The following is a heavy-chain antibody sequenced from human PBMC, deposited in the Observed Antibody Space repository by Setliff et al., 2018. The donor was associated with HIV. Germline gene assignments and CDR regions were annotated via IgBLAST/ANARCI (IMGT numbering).Heavy chain of an antibody. Sequence: PSETLPLTCTVSGGSISSGGYYWSWIRQHPGMGLEWIAYIYYNGNTYYNPSLKSRVTISVDTSKNQISLELASVSAADTAVYYCARQSYYVTGSFYTDVFELWGQGTVVTVSS. CDR3: ARQSYYVTGSFYTDVFEL. V-gene: IGHV4-31*03. CDR1: GGSISSGGYY. D-gene: IGHD3-10*01. CDR2: IYYNGNT. J-gene: IGHJ1*01.